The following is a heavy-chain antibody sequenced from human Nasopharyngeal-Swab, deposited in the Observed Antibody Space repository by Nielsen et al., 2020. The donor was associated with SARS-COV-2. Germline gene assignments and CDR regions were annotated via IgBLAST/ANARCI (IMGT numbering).Heavy chain of an antibody. CDR2: IFYSGRT. CDR3: ARHYYYDSSGYLGFDN. Sequence: SETLSLTCTVSGGSISSGGYYWSWIRQPPGKGLEWIGNIFYSGRTFYNPSLKSRLTMSVDTSKNQFSLKLTSVTAADTAVYYCARHYYYDSSGYLGFDNWGQGTLVTVSS. D-gene: IGHD3-22*01. CDR1: GGSISSGGYY. V-gene: IGHV4-30-4*01. J-gene: IGHJ4*02.